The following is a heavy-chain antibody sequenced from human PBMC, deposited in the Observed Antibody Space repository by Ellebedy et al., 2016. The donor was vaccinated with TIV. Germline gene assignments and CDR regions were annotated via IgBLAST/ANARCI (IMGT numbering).Heavy chain of an antibody. V-gene: IGHV3-33*01. CDR1: GFTFSSYG. CDR3: ARSLLRLGELSQPVDL. J-gene: IGHJ2*01. D-gene: IGHD3-16*02. Sequence: GGSLRLSCAASGFTFSSYGMHWVRQAPGKGLEWVAVIWYDGSNKYYADSVKGRFTISRDNSKNTLYLQMNSLRAEDTAVYYCARSLLRLGELSQPVDLWGRGTLVTVSS. CDR2: IWYDGSNK.